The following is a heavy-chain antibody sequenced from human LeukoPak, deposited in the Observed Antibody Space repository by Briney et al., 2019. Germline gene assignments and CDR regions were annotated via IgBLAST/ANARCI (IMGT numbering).Heavy chain of an antibody. Sequence: PGGSLRLSCAASGFTFSNAYMNWVRQAPGKGLEWVSVIYSGGSTYYADSVKGRFTISRDNSKNTLYLQMNSLRAEDTAVYYCARGRGYSYGLYYFDYWGQGTLVTVSS. D-gene: IGHD5-18*01. CDR1: GFTFSNAY. J-gene: IGHJ4*02. V-gene: IGHV3-53*01. CDR2: IYSGGST. CDR3: ARGRGYSYGLYYFDY.